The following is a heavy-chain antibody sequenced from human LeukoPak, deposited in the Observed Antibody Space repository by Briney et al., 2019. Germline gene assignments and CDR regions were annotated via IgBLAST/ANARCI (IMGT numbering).Heavy chain of an antibody. CDR3: AKGIPYSYDSGGYPALGY. CDR1: GFTFSSYA. D-gene: IGHD3-22*01. J-gene: IGHJ4*02. CDR2: ISGSGGST. V-gene: IGHV3-23*01. Sequence: GGSLRLSCAASGFTFSSYAMSWVRQAPGKGLEWVSAISGSGGSTYYADSVKGRFTISRDNSKNTLYLQMNSLRAEDTAVYYCAKGIPYSYDSGGYPALGYWGQGTLVTVPS.